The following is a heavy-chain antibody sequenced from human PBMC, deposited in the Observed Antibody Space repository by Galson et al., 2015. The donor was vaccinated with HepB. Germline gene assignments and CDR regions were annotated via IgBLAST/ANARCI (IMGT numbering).Heavy chain of an antibody. CDR2: ISHDGSSK. Sequence: SLRLSCADSGFTFRDYGLHWVRPAPGKGLEWVAVISHDGSSKNYIDSVKGRFTIYRDNSKNTLYLQMNGLRAEDTALYYCAKDVSSAWYAGAFDIWGQGTMVTVSS. V-gene: IGHV3-30*18. CDR3: AKDVSSAWYAGAFDI. CDR1: GFTFRDYG. J-gene: IGHJ3*02. D-gene: IGHD2-8*01.